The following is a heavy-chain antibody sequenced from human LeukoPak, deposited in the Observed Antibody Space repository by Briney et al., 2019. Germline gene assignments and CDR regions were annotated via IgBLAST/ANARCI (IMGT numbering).Heavy chain of an antibody. CDR2: IKSNADGGTT. J-gene: IGHJ5*02. CDR1: GFTFSKAW. Sequence: GGSLRLSCAASGFTFSKAWMSWVRQATGKGLEWLGRIKSNADGGTTDYAAPVQGRITISRDDSQNTLYLQLDSLKAEDTAVYYCTTTMIVVPWGQGTLVTVSS. CDR3: TTTMIVVP. V-gene: IGHV3-15*01. D-gene: IGHD3-22*01.